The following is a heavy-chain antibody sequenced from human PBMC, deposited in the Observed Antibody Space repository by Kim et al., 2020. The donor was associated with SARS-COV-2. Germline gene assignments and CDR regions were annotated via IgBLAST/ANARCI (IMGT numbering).Heavy chain of an antibody. Sequence: GGSLRLSCAASGFTFSSYGMHWVRQAPGKGLEWVAVIWYDGSNKYYADSVKGRFTISRDNSKNTLYLQMNSLRAEDTAVYYCARDPQGRGFDPWGQGTLVTVSS. J-gene: IGHJ5*02. CDR3: ARDPQGRGFDP. CDR1: GFTFSSYG. CDR2: IWYDGSNK. V-gene: IGHV3-33*01.